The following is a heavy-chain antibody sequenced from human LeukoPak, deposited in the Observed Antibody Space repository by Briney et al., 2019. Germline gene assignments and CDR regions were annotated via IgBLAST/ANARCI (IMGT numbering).Heavy chain of an antibody. Sequence: ASVKVSCKASGGTFSSYAISWVRQAPGQGLEWMGGIIPIFGTANYAQKFQGRVTITADESTSTAYMELSSLRSEDTAVYYCAREGSSSWNNYYYYYMDVWGKGTTVTVSS. CDR1: GGTFSSYA. CDR2: IIPIFGTA. J-gene: IGHJ6*03. D-gene: IGHD6-13*01. V-gene: IGHV1-69*01. CDR3: AREGSSSWNNYYYYYMDV.